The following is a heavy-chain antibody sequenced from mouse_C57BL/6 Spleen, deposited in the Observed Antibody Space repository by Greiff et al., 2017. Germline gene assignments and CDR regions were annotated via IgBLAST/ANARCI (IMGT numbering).Heavy chain of an antibody. V-gene: IGHV14-3*01. CDR1: GFHIKNTY. Sequence: EVQLQQSVAELVRPGASVSLSCTASGFHIKNTYMHWVKQRPEQGLEWIGRIDPANGNTKYAPKFQGNATITADTSANTAYLQLRSLTSEDTAIYYCARDSSGYVPDYLDYWGQGTTLTVSS. CDR2: IDPANGNT. CDR3: ARDSSGYVPDYLDY. J-gene: IGHJ2*01. D-gene: IGHD3-2*02.